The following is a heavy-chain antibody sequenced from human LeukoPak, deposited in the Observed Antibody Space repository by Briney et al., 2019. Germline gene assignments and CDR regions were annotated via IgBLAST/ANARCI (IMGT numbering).Heavy chain of an antibody. CDR1: DGSISGYY. J-gene: IGHJ4*02. D-gene: IGHD3-10*01. CDR3: ARAYYGSGRPFDY. CDR2: IYYTGST. Sequence: SETLSLTCTVSDGSISGYYWSWVRQPPGKGLEWIGYIYYTGSTNYNPSLKSRVTISVDTSNNQFSLKLSSVTAADTAVYYCARAYYGSGRPFDYWGQGTLVTVSS. V-gene: IGHV4-59*01.